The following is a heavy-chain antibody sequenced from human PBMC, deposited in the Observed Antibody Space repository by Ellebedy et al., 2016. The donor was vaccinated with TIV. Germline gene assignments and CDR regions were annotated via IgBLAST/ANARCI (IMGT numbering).Heavy chain of an antibody. V-gene: IGHV3-7*03. D-gene: IGHD2-15*01. CDR1: GFAFSSYW. J-gene: IGHJ4*02. Sequence: PGGSLRLSCPASGFAFSSYWMTWVRQAPGKGLEWVANIKEDGSEKYYVDSVRGRFTISRDNAQNSVSLQMNSLRAEDTAVYFCARVGYCYSGAYYFWGPGTLVTVSS. CDR2: IKEDGSEK. CDR3: ARVGYCYSGAYYF.